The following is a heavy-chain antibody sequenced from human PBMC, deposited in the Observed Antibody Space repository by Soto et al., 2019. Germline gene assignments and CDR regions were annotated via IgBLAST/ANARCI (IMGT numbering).Heavy chain of an antibody. Sequence: EIQLLESGGGLVQPGGSLRLSCAASGFTFSSYAMNWVRQAPGKGLEWVSAISTSGGGTYYADSVKGRFTISRDNSKNTLYLQMNSLRAEDTAVYYCAKGDSGSFSYFDYWGQGTLVTVSS. D-gene: IGHD1-26*01. J-gene: IGHJ4*02. CDR3: AKGDSGSFSYFDY. CDR1: GFTFSSYA. CDR2: ISTSGGGT. V-gene: IGHV3-23*01.